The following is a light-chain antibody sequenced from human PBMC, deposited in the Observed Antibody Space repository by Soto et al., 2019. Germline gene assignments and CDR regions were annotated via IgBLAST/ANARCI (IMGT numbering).Light chain of an antibody. CDR3: QQYGSSGT. Sequence: EIVLTPSPGTLSLSPCERATLSCRASQSVSNNYLAWYQQKPGQAPRLLIYGASNRATGIPDRFSGSGSGTDFTLTISRLEPEDFAVYYCQQYGSSGTFGQGTKVDI. J-gene: IGKJ1*01. CDR2: GAS. CDR1: QSVSNNY. V-gene: IGKV3-20*01.